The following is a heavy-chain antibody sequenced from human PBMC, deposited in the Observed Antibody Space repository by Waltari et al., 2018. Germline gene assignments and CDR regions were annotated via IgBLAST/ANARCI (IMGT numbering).Heavy chain of an antibody. D-gene: IGHD3-22*01. CDR1: GYTFTHYD. CDR2: INPKRADS. J-gene: IGHJ4*02. Sequence: QVQLVQSGTEVQKPGASVKVSCQASGYTFTHYDINWVRQATGQGLEWLGWINPKRADSGYARHFQGRVTMTRNTSISTVYMELSSPRSEDTAVDYCARASSGYYKRVPLDYWGQGTLVIVSS. V-gene: IGHV1-8*02. CDR3: ARASSGYYKRVPLDY.